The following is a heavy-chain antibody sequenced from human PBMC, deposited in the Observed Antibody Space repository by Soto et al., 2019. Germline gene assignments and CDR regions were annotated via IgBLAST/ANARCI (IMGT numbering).Heavy chain of an antibody. Sequence: EVQLLESGGGLVQPGGSLRLSCAASGFTFSSYAMSWVRQAPGKGLEWVSAISGSGGSTYYVDSVKGRFTISRDTSKNTLYLQMNGLRALDTAVYFCAKLAYGEAAFDIWGQGTMVPVSS. D-gene: IGHD4-17*01. CDR1: GFTFSSYA. CDR3: AKLAYGEAAFDI. V-gene: IGHV3-23*01. J-gene: IGHJ3*02. CDR2: ISGSGGST.